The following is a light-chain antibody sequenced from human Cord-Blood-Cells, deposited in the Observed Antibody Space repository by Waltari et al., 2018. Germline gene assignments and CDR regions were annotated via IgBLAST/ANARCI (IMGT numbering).Light chain of an antibody. J-gene: IGKJ4*01. CDR2: AAS. CDR1: QSISSY. CDR3: QQSYSTPLT. V-gene: IGKV1-39*01. Sequence: DLQMTQSPSSLSASVGDRLTITCRASQSISSYLNWYQQKPGKAPKLLIYAASSLQSGVPSRFSGSGSGTDFTLTISRLQPEDCATYYCQQSYSTPLTVGGGTKVEIK.